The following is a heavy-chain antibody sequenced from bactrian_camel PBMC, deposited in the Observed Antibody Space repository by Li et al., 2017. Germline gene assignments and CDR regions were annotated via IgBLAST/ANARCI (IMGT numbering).Heavy chain of an antibody. CDR2: INYNGEKT. J-gene: IGHJ4*01. D-gene: IGHD1*01. Sequence: HVQLVESGGGSVQTGGSLRLSCVASGYAVDSNCMGWFRQAPGKEREGISCINYNGEKTYYGDSVKGRFTTSKDNAKNTVYLQLNSLKTEDMAMYYCVSRASRAEIYWGQGTQVTVS. CDR1: GYAVDSNC. V-gene: IGHV3S60*01. CDR3: VSRASRAEIY.